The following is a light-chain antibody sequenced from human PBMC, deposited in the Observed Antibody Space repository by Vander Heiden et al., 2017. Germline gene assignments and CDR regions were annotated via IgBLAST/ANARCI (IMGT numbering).Light chain of an antibody. CDR3: CTRYT. V-gene: IGKV6-21*01. CDR2: YTS. Sequence: EIVLTQSHDFQSVTPKEKVTITCRASQSIGSSLHWYQQTPDQSPKLLIKYTSQSFSGVPSRFSGSGSGTDFTLTINSLEAEDAATYYCCTRYTFGQGTKLEIK. J-gene: IGKJ2*01. CDR1: QSIGSS.